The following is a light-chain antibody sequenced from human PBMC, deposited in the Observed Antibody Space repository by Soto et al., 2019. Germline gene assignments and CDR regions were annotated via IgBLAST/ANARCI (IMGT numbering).Light chain of an antibody. V-gene: IGLV2-11*01. CDR3: CSYAGSYTYV. CDR1: SSDVGGYNY. J-gene: IGLJ1*01. CDR2: DVS. Sequence: QSALTQPRSVSGSPGQSITISCTGTSSDVGGYNYVSWHQQHPGKAPKLMIYDVSKRPSGVPDRFSGSKSGSTASLTISGLQAADEADYYCCSYAGSYTYVFGTGTKLTVL.